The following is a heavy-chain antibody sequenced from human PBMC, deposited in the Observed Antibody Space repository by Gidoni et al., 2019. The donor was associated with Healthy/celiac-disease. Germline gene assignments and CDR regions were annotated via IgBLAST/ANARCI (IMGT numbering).Heavy chain of an antibody. CDR2: IYYSGSA. CDR3: ARDCSYSYGLNWFDP. V-gene: IGHV4-39*07. D-gene: IGHD5-18*01. CDR1: GGSLCRSSYY. J-gene: IGHJ5*02. Sequence: QLQLPESGPGLVKPSETLSLTCTVSGGSLCRSSYYWGWIRPPPGKGLSWTWIIYYSGSAYDNPSLKSRGTISVDTSKNQFSLKLSSVTAADTAVYYCARDCSYSYGLNWFDPWGQGTLVTVSS.